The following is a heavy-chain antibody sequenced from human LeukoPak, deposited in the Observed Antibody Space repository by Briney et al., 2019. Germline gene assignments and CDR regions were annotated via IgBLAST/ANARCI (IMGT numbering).Heavy chain of an antibody. D-gene: IGHD2-2*01. J-gene: IGHJ4*02. CDR1: GFTFSSYG. CDR3: AKSLSALPAALDY. Sequence: GGSLRFSCAASGFTFSSYGMHWVRQAPGKGLEWVAFIRYDGSNKYYADSVKGRFTISRDNSKNTLYLQMNSLRAEDTAVYYCAKSLSALPAALDYWGQGTLVTVSS. V-gene: IGHV3-30*02. CDR2: IRYDGSNK.